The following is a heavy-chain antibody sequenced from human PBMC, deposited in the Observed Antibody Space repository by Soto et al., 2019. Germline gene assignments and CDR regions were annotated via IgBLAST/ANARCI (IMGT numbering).Heavy chain of an antibody. CDR2: MNASNGNT. J-gene: IGHJ5*02. V-gene: IGHV1-3*01. CDR1: GYTFTSYD. Sequence: ASVKVSCKASGYTFTSYDINWVRQATGQGLEWMGWMNASNGNTKYSQQFQGRVTITRDTSASTAYMELSSLRSEDTAVYYCARGVVGYCSGGSCYSGEFDPWGQGTLVTVSS. D-gene: IGHD2-15*01. CDR3: ARGVVGYCSGGSCYSGEFDP.